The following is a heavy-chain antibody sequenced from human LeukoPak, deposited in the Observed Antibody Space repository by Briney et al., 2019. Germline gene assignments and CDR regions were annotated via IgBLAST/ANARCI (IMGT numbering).Heavy chain of an antibody. V-gene: IGHV3-7*04. J-gene: IGHJ4*02. CDR3: ARARSGSYGY. CDR2: INQDGSEK. CDR1: GFTFSRYW. D-gene: IGHD1-26*01. Sequence: GGSLRLSCGASGFTFSRYWMSWVRQAPGKGLEWVANINQDGSEKYYVDSVKGRFTISRDNAKNSLYLQMNSLRAEDTAVYYCARARSGSYGYWGQGTLVTVSS.